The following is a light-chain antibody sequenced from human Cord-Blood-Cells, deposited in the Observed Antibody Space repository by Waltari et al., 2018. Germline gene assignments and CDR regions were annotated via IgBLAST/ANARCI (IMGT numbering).Light chain of an antibody. J-gene: IGLJ2*01. CDR2: SNN. Sequence: QSVLTQSPSASGTPGPRVTISCSGSSSNIGSNTVNWYQQLPGTAPKLLIYSNNQRPSGVPDRFSGSKSGTSASLAISGIQSEDEADYYCAAWDDSLNGVVFGGGTKLTVL. CDR3: AAWDDSLNGVV. V-gene: IGLV1-44*01. CDR1: SSNIGSNT.